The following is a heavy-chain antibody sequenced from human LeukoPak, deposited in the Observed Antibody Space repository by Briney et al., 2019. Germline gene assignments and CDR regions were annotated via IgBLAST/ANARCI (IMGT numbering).Heavy chain of an antibody. V-gene: IGHV3-53*01. CDR3: ARAFQNYYDSSGQIDAFDI. CDR2: IYSGGST. D-gene: IGHD3-22*01. Sequence: GSLRLSCAASGFTVSSNYMSWVRQAPGKGLEWVSVIYSGGSTYYADSVKGRFTISRDNSKNTLYLQMNSLRAEDTAVYYCARAFQNYYDSSGQIDAFDIWGQGTMVTVSS. J-gene: IGHJ3*02. CDR1: GFTVSSNY.